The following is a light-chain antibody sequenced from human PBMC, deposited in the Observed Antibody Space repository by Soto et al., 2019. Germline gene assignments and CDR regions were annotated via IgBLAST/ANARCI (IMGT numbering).Light chain of an antibody. CDR1: SSDVGGYEY. CDR2: DVT. Sequence: QSALTQPRSVSGSPGQSVTISCTGTSSDVGGYEYVSWYQQHPGKAPKLMIYDVTKRPSGVPDRFSGSRSGNTASLTISGLQTEDAADYYCCSYAGSPFYVFGIGTKLTVL. V-gene: IGLV2-11*01. J-gene: IGLJ1*01. CDR3: CSYAGSPFYV.